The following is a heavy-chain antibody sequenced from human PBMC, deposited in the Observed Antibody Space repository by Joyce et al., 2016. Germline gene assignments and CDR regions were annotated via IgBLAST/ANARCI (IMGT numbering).Heavy chain of an antibody. D-gene: IGHD3-22*01. CDR1: GDTFRNYV. CDR2: IIPILGTV. Sequence: QVQLVQSGAEVKKPASSVKVSCKASGDTFRNYVFSWVRQAPGQGLEWMGGIIPILGTVNYEQKFQGRVTITADESTSTTYMDLSSLRSEDTAVYYCASTYYYDSSGYYSLDYWGQGTLVTVSS. J-gene: IGHJ4*02. V-gene: IGHV1-69*01. CDR3: ASTYYYDSSGYYSLDY.